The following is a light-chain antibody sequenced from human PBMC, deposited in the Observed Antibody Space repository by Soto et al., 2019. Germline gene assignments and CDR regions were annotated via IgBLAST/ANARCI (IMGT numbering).Light chain of an antibody. CDR3: QQSYSSPWT. Sequence: DIQMTQSPSSLSASVGDRVTITCRASQSIIKCLNWYQHKPGKAPLLLIFAASNLQSGVPSRFSGSGSGTDFTLTINSQQPEDFATYYCQQSYSSPWTFGQGTKVEIK. J-gene: IGKJ1*01. CDR1: QSIIKC. V-gene: IGKV1-39*01. CDR2: AAS.